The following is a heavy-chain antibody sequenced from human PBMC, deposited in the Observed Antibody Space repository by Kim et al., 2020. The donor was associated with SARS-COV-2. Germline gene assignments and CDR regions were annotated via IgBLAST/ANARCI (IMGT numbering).Heavy chain of an antibody. CDR2: IIPIFGTA. D-gene: IGHD3-22*01. V-gene: IGHV1-69*13. J-gene: IGHJ4*02. Sequence: SVKVSCKASGGTFSSYAISWVRQAPGQGLEWMGGIIPIFGTANYAQKFQGRVTITADESTSTAYMELSSLRSEDTAVYYCAREGTYYYDSSGYYYDDYWGQGTLVTVSS. CDR3: AREGTYYYDSSGYYYDDY. CDR1: GGTFSSYA.